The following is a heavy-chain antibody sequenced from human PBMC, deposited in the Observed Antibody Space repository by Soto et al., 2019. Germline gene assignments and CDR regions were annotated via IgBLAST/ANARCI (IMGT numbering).Heavy chain of an antibody. V-gene: IGHV4-39*01. D-gene: IGHD3-10*01. CDR2: IYYSGST. CDR3: ARHKTYYGSGSPFDWFDP. CDR1: GGSISSSSYY. Sequence: SETLSVTCTVSGGSISSSSYYWGWIRQPPGKGLEWIGSIYYSGSTYYNPSLKSRVTISVDTSKNQFSLKLSSVTAADTAVYYCARHKTYYGSGSPFDWFDPWGQGTLVT. J-gene: IGHJ5*02.